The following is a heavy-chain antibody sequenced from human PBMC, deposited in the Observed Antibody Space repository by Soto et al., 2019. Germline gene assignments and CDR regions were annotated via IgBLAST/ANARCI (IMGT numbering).Heavy chain of an antibody. D-gene: IGHD6-19*01. Sequence: ASVKVSCKASGYTFTSYGISWVRQAPGQGLEWMGWISAYNGNTNYAQKLQGRVTMTTDTSTSTAYMELRSLRSDDTAVYYCARGIAVAGRGSPSDYWGQGTLVTVLL. CDR3: ARGIAVAGRGSPSDY. V-gene: IGHV1-18*01. CDR1: GYTFTSYG. CDR2: ISAYNGNT. J-gene: IGHJ4*02.